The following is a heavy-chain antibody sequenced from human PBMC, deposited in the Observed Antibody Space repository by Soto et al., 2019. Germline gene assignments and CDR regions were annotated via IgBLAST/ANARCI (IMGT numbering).Heavy chain of an antibody. Sequence: QVQLVESGGGVVQPGRSLRLSCAASGFTFSSYSVHWVRQAPGKGLEWVAVISYDGSNKYYADSVKGRFTISRDNSKNTLYLQMNSLRVEATAVYYCARGAGIAVAGTSFEYGGQGTLVTVSS. CDR1: GFTFSSYS. D-gene: IGHD6-19*01. CDR2: ISYDGSNK. CDR3: ARGAGIAVAGTSFEY. V-gene: IGHV3-30-3*01. J-gene: IGHJ4*02.